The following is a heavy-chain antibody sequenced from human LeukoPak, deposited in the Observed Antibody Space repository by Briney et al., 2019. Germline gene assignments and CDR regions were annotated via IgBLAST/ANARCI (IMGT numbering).Heavy chain of an antibody. CDR1: GDSVSSNSAA. D-gene: IGHD3-9*01. CDR3: ARDVPTGYYNHPFDY. V-gene: IGHV6-1*01. CDR2: TYYRSKWYS. Sequence: SQTLSLTCAISGDSVSSNSAAWNWIRQSPSRGLEWLGRTYYRSKWYSDYAVSVKSRIIINPDTSKNQFSLQLNSVTPGDTAVYYCARDVPTGYYNHPFDYWGQGTLVTVSS. J-gene: IGHJ4*02.